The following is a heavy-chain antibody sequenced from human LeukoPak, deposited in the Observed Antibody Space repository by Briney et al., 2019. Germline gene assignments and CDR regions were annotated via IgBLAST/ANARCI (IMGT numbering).Heavy chain of an antibody. CDR1: GVTLSSYA. CDR2: IKQDGSEK. J-gene: IGHJ6*02. Sequence: PGGSLRLSCAASGVTLSSYAMSWARQAPGKGLEWVANIKQDGSEKDYVDSVKGRFTISRDNPKNSLFLQMNSLRAEDTAVYYCARYCGGDCYGMDVWGQGTTVTVSS. CDR3: ARYCGGDCYGMDV. D-gene: IGHD2-21*02. V-gene: IGHV3-7*01.